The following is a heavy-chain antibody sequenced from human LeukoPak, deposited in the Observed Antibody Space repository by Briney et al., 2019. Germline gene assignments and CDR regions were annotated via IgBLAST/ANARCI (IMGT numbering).Heavy chain of an antibody. V-gene: IGHV4-59*08. Sequence: SETLSLTCTVSGGSISSYYWSWIRQPPGKGLEWLGYIYYSGSTNYNPSLKSRVTISVDTSKNQFSLKLSSVTAADTAVYYCARGSRRTYYDILTGPAPFDYWGQGTLVTVSS. CDR1: GGSISSYY. J-gene: IGHJ4*02. CDR2: IYYSGST. CDR3: ARGSRRTYYDILTGPAPFDY. D-gene: IGHD3-9*01.